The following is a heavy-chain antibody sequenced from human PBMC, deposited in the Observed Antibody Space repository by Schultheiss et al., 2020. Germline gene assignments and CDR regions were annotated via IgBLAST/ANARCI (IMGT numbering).Heavy chain of an antibody. Sequence: GGSVRLSCAASGFTFSSYAMSWVRQAPGKGVEWVSAISGSGGSTYYADSVKGRLTISRDNSKNTLYLQMNSLRAEDTAVYYCAKDPRPKHDYGMDVWGKGTTVTVSS. CDR2: ISGSGGST. CDR1: GFTFSSYA. J-gene: IGHJ6*04. V-gene: IGHV3-23*01. CDR3: AKDPRPKHDYGMDV. D-gene: IGHD6-6*01.